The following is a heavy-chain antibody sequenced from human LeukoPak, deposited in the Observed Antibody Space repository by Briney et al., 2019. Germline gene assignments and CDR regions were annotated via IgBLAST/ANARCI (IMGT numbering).Heavy chain of an antibody. J-gene: IGHJ4*02. Sequence: GRSLRLSCAASGFTFSSYAMHWVRQAPGKGLEWVAVISYDGSDKYYADSVKGRFTISRDNSKNTLYLQMNSLRAEDTAVYYCASRLPRYSGSYSHPLHYWGQGTLVTVSS. CDR3: ASRLPRYSGSYSHPLHY. CDR2: ISYDGSDK. V-gene: IGHV3-30-3*01. D-gene: IGHD1-26*01. CDR1: GFTFSSYA.